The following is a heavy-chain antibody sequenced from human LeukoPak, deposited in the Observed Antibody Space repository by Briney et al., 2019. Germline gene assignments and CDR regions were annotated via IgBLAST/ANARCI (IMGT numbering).Heavy chain of an antibody. V-gene: IGHV1-69*04. Sequence: ASVKVSCKASGGTFSSYAISWVRQAPGQGLEWMGRIIPILGIANYAQKFQGRVTITADKSTSTAYMELSSLRSEDTAVYYCARGPQPGLRSLYFDYWGQGTLVTVSS. J-gene: IGHJ4*02. CDR3: ARGPQPGLRSLYFDY. CDR2: IIPILGIA. D-gene: IGHD5-12*01. CDR1: GGTFSSYA.